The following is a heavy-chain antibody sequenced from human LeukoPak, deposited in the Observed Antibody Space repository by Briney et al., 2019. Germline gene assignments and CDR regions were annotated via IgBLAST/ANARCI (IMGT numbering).Heavy chain of an antibody. Sequence: PGGSLRLSCAASGFTFSTYDMNWVRQAPGKGLEWVSYISSSSRTISYADSVKGRFPISRDNAKNSLYLQMNSLRAEDTAVYYCARIRYYAMDVWGQGTTVTASS. CDR2: ISSSSRTI. CDR1: GFTFSTYD. CDR3: ARIRYYAMDV. V-gene: IGHV3-48*01. D-gene: IGHD3-3*02. J-gene: IGHJ6*02.